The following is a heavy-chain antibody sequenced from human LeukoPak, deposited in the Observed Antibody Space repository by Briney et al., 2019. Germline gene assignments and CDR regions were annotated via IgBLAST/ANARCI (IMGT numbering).Heavy chain of an antibody. D-gene: IGHD5-12*01. Sequence: GGSLRLSCATSGFVFSNYAMNWVRQAPGKGLEYVSAITGDGSTPYYANSVKGRFTISRDNSRNTLYLQMGSLRSEDMAVYYCARVGFSGYDSWGQGPLVTVSS. CDR1: GFVFSNYA. V-gene: IGHV3-64*01. CDR3: ARVGFSGYDS. CDR2: ITGDGSTP. J-gene: IGHJ5*02.